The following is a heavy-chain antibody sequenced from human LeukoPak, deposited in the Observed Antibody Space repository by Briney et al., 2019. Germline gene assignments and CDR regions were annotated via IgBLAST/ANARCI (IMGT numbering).Heavy chain of an antibody. V-gene: IGHV4-34*01. D-gene: IGHD2-15*01. Sequence: SETLSLTCAVYGGSFSGYYWSWLRQPPGKGLEWLGEINHSGSTNYNPSLKSRVTISVDTSKNQFSLKLSSVTAADTAVYYCARKSLVVAATSFNWFDPWGQGTLVTVSS. CDR1: GGSFSGYY. CDR2: INHSGST. J-gene: IGHJ5*02. CDR3: ARKSLVVAATSFNWFDP.